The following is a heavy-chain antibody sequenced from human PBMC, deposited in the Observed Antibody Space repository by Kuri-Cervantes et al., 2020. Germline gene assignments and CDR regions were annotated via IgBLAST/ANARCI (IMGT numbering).Heavy chain of an antibody. J-gene: IGHJ4*02. V-gene: IGHV1-69*13. CDR2: MIPNFGTA. CDR3: ARVYSGYVYYFDF. D-gene: IGHD5-12*01. Sequence: SVKVSCKASGGTFSSYAISRVRQAPGQGLEWLGGMIPNFGTANYAQKFQGRVTITADESTNTAYMELSSLSSEDTAGYYCARVYSGYVYYFDFWGQGTLVTVSS. CDR1: GGTFSSYA.